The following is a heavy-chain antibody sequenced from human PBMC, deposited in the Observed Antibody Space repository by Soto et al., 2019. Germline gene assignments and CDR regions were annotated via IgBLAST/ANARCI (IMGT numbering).Heavy chain of an antibody. CDR2: ISVNGRT. J-gene: IGHJ3*01. CDR3: TKAGGWYYYDSSGPPDASHV. D-gene: IGHD3-22*01. CDR1: GFTFNFYA. Sequence: GGSLRLSCAASGFTFNFYAMARVRQAPGKGLEWVSGISVNGRTNYADSVKGRFTISRDNSKNMVFLQMDTLRAEDTALYYCTKAGGWYYYDSSGPPDASHVWGPGTMVTV. V-gene: IGHV3-23*01.